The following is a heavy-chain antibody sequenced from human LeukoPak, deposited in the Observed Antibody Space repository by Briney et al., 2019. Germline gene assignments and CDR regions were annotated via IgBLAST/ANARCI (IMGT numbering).Heavy chain of an antibody. CDR2: IKRDGSEK. CDR3: ARLGPASSGWPESFDY. J-gene: IGHJ4*02. V-gene: IGHV3-7*03. D-gene: IGHD6-19*01. CDR1: GFTFNSYW. Sequence: GGSLRLSCAASGFTFNSYWMNWVRQAPGKGLEWVANIKRDGSEKYYVDSVKGRFTISRDNAKNSRDLQMNSLRVEDTAVYYCARLGPASSGWPESFDYWGQGTLVTVSS.